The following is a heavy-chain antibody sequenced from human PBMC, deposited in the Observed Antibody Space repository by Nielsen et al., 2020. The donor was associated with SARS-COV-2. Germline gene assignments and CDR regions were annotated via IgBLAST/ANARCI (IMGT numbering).Heavy chain of an antibody. Sequence: GESLKISCVASGFTFSSYAMSWVRQAPGKGLEWVSAISGSGGSTYYADSVKGRFTISRDNSKNTLYLQMNSLRAEDTAVYYCAKSPYSSSWYASIDYWGQGTLVTVSS. V-gene: IGHV3-23*01. CDR2: ISGSGGST. D-gene: IGHD6-13*01. J-gene: IGHJ4*02. CDR3: AKSPYSSSWYASIDY. CDR1: GFTFSSYA.